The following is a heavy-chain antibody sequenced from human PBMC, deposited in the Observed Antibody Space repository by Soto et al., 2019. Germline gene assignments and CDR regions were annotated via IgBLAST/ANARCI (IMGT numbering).Heavy chain of an antibody. J-gene: IGHJ4*02. V-gene: IGHV3-21*01. CDR1: GFIFSRYS. Sequence: GGSLRLSCAVSGFIFSRYSMNWVRQAPGKGLEWVSSIGTSGSYIYDTDSVKGRFTISRDNTKDSLYLQMNSLRAEDTALYYCGRGWSFMGLDYGGKGPPVPVSS. CDR2: IGTSGSYI. D-gene: IGHD2-15*01. CDR3: GRGWSFMGLDY.